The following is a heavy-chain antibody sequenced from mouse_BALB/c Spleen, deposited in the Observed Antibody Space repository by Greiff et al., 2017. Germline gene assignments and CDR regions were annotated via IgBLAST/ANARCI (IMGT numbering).Heavy chain of an antibody. CDR2: ISYDGSN. CDR1: GYSITSGYY. Sequence: VQLQQSGPGLVKPSQSLSLTCSVTGYSITSGYYWNWIRQFPGNKLEWIGYISYDGSNNYNPSLKNRISITRDTSKNQFFLKLNSVTTEDTATYYCARANGYYLDYWGQGTTLTVSS. D-gene: IGHD2-2*01. J-gene: IGHJ2*01. CDR3: ARANGYYLDY. V-gene: IGHV3-6*02.